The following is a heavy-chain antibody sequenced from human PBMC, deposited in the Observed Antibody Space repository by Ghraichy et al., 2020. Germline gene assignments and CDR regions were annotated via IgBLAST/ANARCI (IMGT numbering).Heavy chain of an antibody. Sequence: SETLSLTCTVSGGSISSSSYYWGWIRQPPGKGLEWIGSIYYSGSTYYNPSLKSRVTISVDTSKNQFSLKLSSVTAADTAVYYCARHWFFWSGYRLFDYWGQGTLVTVSS. CDR2: IYYSGST. J-gene: IGHJ4*02. CDR3: ARHWFFWSGYRLFDY. CDR1: GGSISSSSYY. D-gene: IGHD3-3*01. V-gene: IGHV4-39*01.